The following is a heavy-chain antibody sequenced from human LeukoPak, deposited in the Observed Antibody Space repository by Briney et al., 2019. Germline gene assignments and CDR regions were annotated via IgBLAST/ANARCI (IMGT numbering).Heavy chain of an antibody. CDR2: ISGSGGST. J-gene: IGHJ4*02. D-gene: IGHD5-18*01. Sequence: GGSLRLSCAASGFTFSSYAMSWVRQAPGKGLEWVSAISGSGGSTYYADSVKGRFTISRDNSKNTLYLQMNSLRAEDTAVYYCAKDPIKIRRRGYSYGNFDYWGQGTLVTVSS. CDR1: GFTFSSYA. CDR3: AKDPIKIRRRGYSYGNFDY. V-gene: IGHV3-23*01.